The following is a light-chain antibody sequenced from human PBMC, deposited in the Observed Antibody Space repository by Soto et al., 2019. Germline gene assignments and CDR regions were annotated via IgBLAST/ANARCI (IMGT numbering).Light chain of an antibody. V-gene: IGKV1-5*03. J-gene: IGKJ1*01. CDR3: QQYNDYPWT. CDR2: KAS. CDR1: QSISSW. Sequence: DIQMTQSPSTLSTSVGDRVTITCRASQSISSWLAWYQQQPGKAPKLLIYKASSLESGVPSRFSGSGSETELTLTISSLQLDDFATYYCQQYNDYPWTFGKGTKVEIK.